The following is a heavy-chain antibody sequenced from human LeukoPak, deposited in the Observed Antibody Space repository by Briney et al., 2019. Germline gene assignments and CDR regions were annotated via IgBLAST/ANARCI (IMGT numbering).Heavy chain of an antibody. V-gene: IGHV1-2*02. CDR3: ARDEGLRQWLGFDY. CDR1: GYTFTGYY. J-gene: IGHJ4*02. D-gene: IGHD6-19*01. CDR2: INPNSGGT. Sequence: ASVKVSCKASGYTFTGYYMHWVRQAPGQGLEWMGWINPNSGGTNYAQKFQGRVTMTRDTSISTAYMELSRLRSDDTAVYYCARDEGLRQWLGFDYWGQGTLVTVSS.